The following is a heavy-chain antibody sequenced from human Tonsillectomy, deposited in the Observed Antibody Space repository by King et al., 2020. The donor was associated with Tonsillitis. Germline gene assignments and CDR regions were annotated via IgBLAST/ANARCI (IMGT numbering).Heavy chain of an antibody. J-gene: IGHJ5*02. D-gene: IGHD6-19*01. CDR2: ISYDGTNK. CDR3: AREGYSSGWSFIWFDP. Sequence: VQLVESGGGVVQPGRSLRLSCAASGFTFSSYAMHWVRQAPGKGLEWVSVISYDGTNKYYADSVKGRFTISGDNSKNTLYLQMNSLRAEDTAVYYCAREGYSSGWSFIWFDPWGQGTLVTVSS. CDR1: GFTFSSYA. V-gene: IGHV3-30-3*01.